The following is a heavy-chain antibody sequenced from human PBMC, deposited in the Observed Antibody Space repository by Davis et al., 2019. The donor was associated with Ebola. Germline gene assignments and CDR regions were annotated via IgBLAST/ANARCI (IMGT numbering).Heavy chain of an antibody. D-gene: IGHD6-19*01. CDR1: GFTFSSYG. Sequence: GESLKISCAASGFTFSSYGMHWVRPAPGKGLEWVAVISYDGSNKYYADSVKGRFTISRDNSKNTLYLQMNSLRAEDTAVYYCAKVEGIAVAGTRVERYAPWGQGTLVTVSS. CDR2: ISYDGSNK. J-gene: IGHJ5*02. CDR3: AKVEGIAVAGTRVERYAP. V-gene: IGHV3-30*18.